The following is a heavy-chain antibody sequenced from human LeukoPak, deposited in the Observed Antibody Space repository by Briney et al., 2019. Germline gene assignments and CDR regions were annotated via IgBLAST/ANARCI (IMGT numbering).Heavy chain of an antibody. CDR1: GFTFDDYA. CDR3: ARGTTVESDY. Sequence: PGRSLRLSCAASGFTFDDYAMHWVRQAPGKGLGWVSGISWNSGGIGYADSVKGRFTISRDNAKNSLYLQMNSLRAEDTAVYYCARGTTVESDYWGQGTLVTVSS. D-gene: IGHD4-23*01. J-gene: IGHJ4*02. V-gene: IGHV3-9*01. CDR2: ISWNSGGI.